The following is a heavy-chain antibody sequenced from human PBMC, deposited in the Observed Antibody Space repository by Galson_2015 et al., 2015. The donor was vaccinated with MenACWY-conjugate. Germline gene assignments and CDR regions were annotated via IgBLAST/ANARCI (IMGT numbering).Heavy chain of an antibody. Sequence: SLRLSCAASGFTFASFAMSWVRQAPGKGLEWVSSITGSSGSISYADSVKGRFTISRDNFQNILYLQMNSLRDEDTAIHYCAKVSLEWLPIPYYFDSWGQGTLLAVSS. D-gene: IGHD3-3*01. CDR2: ITGSSGSI. CDR3: AKVSLEWLPIPYYFDS. V-gene: IGHV3-23*01. CDR1: GFTFASFA. J-gene: IGHJ4*02.